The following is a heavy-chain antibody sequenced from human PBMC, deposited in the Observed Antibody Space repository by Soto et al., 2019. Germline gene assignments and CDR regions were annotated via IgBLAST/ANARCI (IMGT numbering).Heavy chain of an antibody. D-gene: IGHD3-10*01. V-gene: IGHV1-18*01. CDR2: ISAYNGNT. J-gene: IGHJ4*02. Sequence: QVQLVQSGAEVKKPGASVKVSCKASGYTFTSYGISWVRQAPGQGLEWMGWISAYNGNTNYAQKLPGRVTKTTDTSTSTAYMELRSLRSDDTAVYYCARVITMVRGEKGGFDYWGQGTLVTVSS. CDR3: ARVITMVRGEKGGFDY. CDR1: GYTFTSYG.